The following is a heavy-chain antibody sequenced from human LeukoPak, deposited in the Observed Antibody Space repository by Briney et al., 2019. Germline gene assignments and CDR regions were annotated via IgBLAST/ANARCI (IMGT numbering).Heavy chain of an antibody. J-gene: IGHJ4*02. V-gene: IGHV4-59*01. D-gene: IGHD1-26*01. CDR3: ARDLGGIYFDY. Sequence: PSETLSLTCTVSDASISGYYWSWIRQPPGKGLEWIRSIHFSGSTNYNPSLRSRVTISVDTSKNQLSLKLSSVTAADTAVYYCARDLGGIYFDYWGQGTLVTVSS. CDR1: DASISGYY. CDR2: IHFSGST.